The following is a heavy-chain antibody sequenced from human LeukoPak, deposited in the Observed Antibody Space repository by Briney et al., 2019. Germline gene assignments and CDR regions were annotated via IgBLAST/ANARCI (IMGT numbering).Heavy chain of an antibody. Sequence: ASVKVSRKPSRYTFTGYFIHWVQPAPRRGVGGVGWINPKGGGTNYAQKFQGRVTMTRDTSLSTGYMELSRLRSDDTAVYCCARGGVKSRYRSSLGGGCDPWGQGTLVSVFS. CDR2: INPKGGGT. CDR3: ARGGVKSRYRSSLGGGCDP. J-gene: IGHJ5*02. CDR1: RYTFTGYF. D-gene: IGHD6-13*01. V-gene: IGHV1-2*02.